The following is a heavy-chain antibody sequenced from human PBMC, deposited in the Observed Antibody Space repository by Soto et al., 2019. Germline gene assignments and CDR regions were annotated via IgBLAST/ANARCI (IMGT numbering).Heavy chain of an antibody. D-gene: IGHD6-6*01. CDR1: GGSISSGGYS. J-gene: IGHJ4*02. CDR3: QRVFRGAALI. Sequence: SETLSLTCAVSGGSISSGGYSWSWIRQPPGKGLEWIGYIYHSGSTYYNPSLKSRVTISVDRSKNQFSLKLSSVTAADTAVYYCQRVFRGAALIWGQGTLVTVSS. V-gene: IGHV4-30-2*01. CDR2: IYHSGST.